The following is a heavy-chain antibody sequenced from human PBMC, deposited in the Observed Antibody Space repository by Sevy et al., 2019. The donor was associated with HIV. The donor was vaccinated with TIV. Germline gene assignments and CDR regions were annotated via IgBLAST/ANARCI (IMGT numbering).Heavy chain of an antibody. CDR2: ITSSGDTT. V-gene: IGHV3-23*01. D-gene: IGHD3-22*01. J-gene: IGHJ4*02. CDR1: GFTFGNYA. CDR3: AKEQGYYYDRTGEYYFDY. Sequence: GGSLRLSCAVSGFTFGNYAMSWVRQAPGKGLEWVSSITSSGDTTYYTDSVKGRFNISRDNSKNTLYLQMNSLRAEDTAVYFCAKEQGYYYDRTGEYYFDYWGQGTLVTVSS.